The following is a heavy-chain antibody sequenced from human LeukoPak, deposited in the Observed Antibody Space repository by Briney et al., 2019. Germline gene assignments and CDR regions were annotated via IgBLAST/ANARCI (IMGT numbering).Heavy chain of an antibody. CDR1: GYSISSGYY. J-gene: IGHJ4*02. Sequence: SETLSLTCAVSGYSISSGYYWGWIRQPPGKGLEWIGSVYHSGSTYYNPSLKSRVTILVDTSKNQFSLKLSSVTAADTAVYYCARQSRSTGIVGGPAAVFDYWGQGTLVTVSS. D-gene: IGHD2-2*01. CDR2: VYHSGST. CDR3: ARQSRSTGIVGGPAAVFDY. V-gene: IGHV4-38-2*01.